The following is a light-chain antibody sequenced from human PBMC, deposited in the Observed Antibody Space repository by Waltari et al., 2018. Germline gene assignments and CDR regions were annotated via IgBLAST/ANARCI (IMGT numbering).Light chain of an antibody. Sequence: SSELTQDPAVSVALGQTVRITCQGDHLRSSFVSCYQQKPGQAPMLVIYDKDNRPSGIPERFSGSSSGNIASLTITGAQAEDEADYYCNSRDTRGNHFVVFGGGTKLTVL. CDR2: DKD. V-gene: IGLV3-19*01. CDR1: HLRSSF. J-gene: IGLJ2*01. CDR3: NSRDTRGNHFVV.